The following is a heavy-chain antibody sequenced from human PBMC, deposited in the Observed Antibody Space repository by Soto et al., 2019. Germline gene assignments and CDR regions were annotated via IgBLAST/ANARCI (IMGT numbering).Heavy chain of an antibody. Sequence: SETLSLTCTVSGYSISSDFHWAWIRQPPGKGPEWIASIYHGGTTFYNPSLKSRITISVDTSNNQFSLKLTSVTAADTAVYYCARVHVMVVAGSTFDYWGHGTLVTVSS. CDR2: IYHGGTT. J-gene: IGHJ4*01. V-gene: IGHV4-38-2*02. CDR3: ARVHVMVVAGSTFDY. D-gene: IGHD6-19*01. CDR1: GYSISSDFH.